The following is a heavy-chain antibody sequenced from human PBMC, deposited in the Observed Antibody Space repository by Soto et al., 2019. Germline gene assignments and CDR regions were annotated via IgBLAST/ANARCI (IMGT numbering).Heavy chain of an antibody. CDR2: FIAMLGTP. Sequence: GASVEVSCKGSGGAFGSHCIAWVRQAPGQGREWMGGFIAMLGTPTYAKKVQGRATITADESLTSSYLELRSLRAEDTAVYFCARGAMANFDFWGQGTVVTVSS. V-gene: IGHV1-69*13. D-gene: IGHD5-18*01. CDR3: ARGAMANFDF. CDR1: GGAFGSHC. J-gene: IGHJ4*02.